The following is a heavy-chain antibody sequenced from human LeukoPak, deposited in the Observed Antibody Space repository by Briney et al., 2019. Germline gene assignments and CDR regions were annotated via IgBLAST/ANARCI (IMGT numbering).Heavy chain of an antibody. CDR2: FDPEDGET. J-gene: IGHJ4*02. V-gene: IGHV1-24*01. CDR1: GYTFTGYY. D-gene: IGHD4-23*01. Sequence: ASVKVSCKASGYTFTGYYMHWVRQAPGQGLEWMGGFDPEDGETIYAQKFQGRVTMTEDTSTDTAYMELSSLRSEDTAVYYCAREMVIPARSSSFDYWGQGTLVTVSS. CDR3: AREMVIPARSSSFDY.